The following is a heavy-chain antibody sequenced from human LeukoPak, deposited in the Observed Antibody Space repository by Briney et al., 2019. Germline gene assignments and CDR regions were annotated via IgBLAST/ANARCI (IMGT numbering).Heavy chain of an antibody. CDR3: ARHSVGASLFDY. D-gene: IGHD1-26*01. J-gene: IGHJ4*02. V-gene: IGHV4-39*01. Sequence: SETLSLTCTVSGDSISSSSYYWGWIRQPPGKGLEWIGSIYYSGSTYYNPSLKSRVTLFVDTSKNQLSLKVSSVTAADRAVYYCARHSVGASLFDYWGLGIPVPVSS. CDR2: IYYSGST. CDR1: GDSISSSSYY.